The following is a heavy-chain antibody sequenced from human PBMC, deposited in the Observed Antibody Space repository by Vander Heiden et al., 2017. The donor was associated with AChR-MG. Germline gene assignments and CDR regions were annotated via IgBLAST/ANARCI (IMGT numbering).Heavy chain of an antibody. Sequence: QVQLQQSGPGLVKPSQTPSLTCAISGDSVSSNSAAWNWIRQSPSRGLEWLGRTYYRSKWYNDYAVSVKSRITINPDTSKNQFSLQLNSVTPEDTAVYYCAREFWPNFYDCSSTSCLIDYWGQGTLVTVSS. CDR1: GDSVSSNSAA. J-gene: IGHJ4*02. D-gene: IGHD2-2*01. V-gene: IGHV6-1*01. CDR2: TYYRSKWYN. CDR3: AREFWPNFYDCSSTSCLIDY.